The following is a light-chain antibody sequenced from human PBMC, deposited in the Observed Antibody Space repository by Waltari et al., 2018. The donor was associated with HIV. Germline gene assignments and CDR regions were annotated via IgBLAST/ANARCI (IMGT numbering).Light chain of an antibody. V-gene: IGLV1-47*01. Sequence: QSVLTQPPSASGTPGQRVTISCSGSSSNIGSNYVYWYRQLPGTAPKLLIDGSKQRPPGVPDRFSGSNSGTSSSLAISGLRSENEADYYCAALDASLSVWVFGGGTKLTVL. CDR1: SSNIGSNY. CDR2: GSK. CDR3: AALDASLSVWV. J-gene: IGLJ3*02.